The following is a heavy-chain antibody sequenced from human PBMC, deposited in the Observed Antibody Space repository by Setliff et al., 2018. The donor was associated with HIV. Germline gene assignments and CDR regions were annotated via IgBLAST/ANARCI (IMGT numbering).Heavy chain of an antibody. D-gene: IGHD6-19*01. V-gene: IGHV1-24*01. CDR2: FDPEAGEI. J-gene: IGHJ5*02. Sequence: ASVKVSCKISGFTLNELSIQWVRQAPAKGLEWMGGFDPEAGEIIYAQKFQGRVTTTEDTSTDTAYMDLSSLRSENTAVYYCATHPPYRSAWYMRSWGQGTLVTVSS. CDR1: GFTLNELS. CDR3: ATHPPYRSAWYMRS.